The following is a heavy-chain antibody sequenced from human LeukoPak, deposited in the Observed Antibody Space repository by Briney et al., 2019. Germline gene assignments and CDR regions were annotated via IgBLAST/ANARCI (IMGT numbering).Heavy chain of an antibody. CDR1: GFTFSTYW. D-gene: IGHD6-6*01. Sequence: PGGSLRLSCAASGFTFSTYWLHWVRQAPGKGLVWVSRIESDGASTTYADSVQGRFTISRDNAKNTLYLQVISLRAEDTAVYYCARGPSIAARYDAFDIWGQGTMVTVSS. V-gene: IGHV3-74*01. J-gene: IGHJ3*02. CDR2: IESDGAST. CDR3: ARGPSIAARYDAFDI.